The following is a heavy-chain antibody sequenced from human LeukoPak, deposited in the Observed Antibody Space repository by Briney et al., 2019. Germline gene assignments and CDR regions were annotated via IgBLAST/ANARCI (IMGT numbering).Heavy chain of an antibody. CDR2: ITWNSDNI. D-gene: IGHD3-3*01. CDR3: ARDLGQYYYTSDNWFDP. Sequence: PGRSLRLSCAASGFTFDDYAMHWVRRAPGKGLEWVSGITWNSDNIEYADSVKGRFTISRDNAKNSLYLQMNSLRAEDTAVYYCARDLGQYYYTSDNWFDPWGQGTLVTVSS. J-gene: IGHJ5*02. V-gene: IGHV3-9*01. CDR1: GFTFDDYA.